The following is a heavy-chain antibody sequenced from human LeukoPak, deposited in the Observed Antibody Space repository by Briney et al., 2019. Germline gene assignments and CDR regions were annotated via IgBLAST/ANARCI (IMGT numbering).Heavy chain of an antibody. CDR2: ISARSAYI. Sequence: GGSLTLSCAAAGFTFRSSSMTWVRQAPGKGLEWVSSISARSAYIYYADSVRGRFTISRDNAVNSLYLQMNSLRVEDTAVYFCVRGGSSSYDPADYWGQGTLVTVSS. CDR1: GFTFRSSS. V-gene: IGHV3-21*01. J-gene: IGHJ4*02. D-gene: IGHD6-6*01. CDR3: VRGGSSSYDPADY.